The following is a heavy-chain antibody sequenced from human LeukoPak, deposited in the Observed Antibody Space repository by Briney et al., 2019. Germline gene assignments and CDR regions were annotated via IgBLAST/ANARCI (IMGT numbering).Heavy chain of an antibody. CDR2: IYYSGST. J-gene: IGHJ4*02. CDR3: ARDFDY. Sequence: SETLSLTCTVSGGSISSSXXXXXXXXXXXGKGLEWIGSIYYSGSTYYNPSLKSRVTISVDTSKNQFSLKLSSVTAADTAVYYCARDFDYWGQGTLVTVSS. D-gene: IGHD3-10*01. V-gene: IGHV4-39*01. CDR1: GGSISSSXXX.